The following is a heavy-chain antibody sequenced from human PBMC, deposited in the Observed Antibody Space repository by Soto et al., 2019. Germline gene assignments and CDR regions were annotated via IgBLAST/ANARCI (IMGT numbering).Heavy chain of an antibody. CDR1: GFTFSDYY. D-gene: IGHD3-10*01. CDR3: ASNYYGSGSYDDAFDI. CDR2: ISSSGSTI. V-gene: IGHV3-11*01. J-gene: IGHJ3*02. Sequence: QVQLMESGGGLVKPGGSLRLSCAASGFTFSDYYMSWIRQAPGEGLEWVSYISSSGSTIYYADSVKGRFTISRDHDKHSLYRQMNRRRAEDPAVYYCASNYYGSGSYDDAFDIWGQGTMVTVSS.